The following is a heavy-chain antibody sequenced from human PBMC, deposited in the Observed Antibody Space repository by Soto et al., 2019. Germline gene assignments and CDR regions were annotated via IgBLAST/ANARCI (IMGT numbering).Heavy chain of an antibody. Sequence: PGGSLRLSCAASGFTFSGSTMHWVRQASGKGLEWVGRIRSRSNGDATAYDASVKGRFSIFRDDSKNTAYLQMNSLKSEDTAVYYCATSRYGEDAFDIWGQGTMVTVSS. CDR3: ATSRYGEDAFDI. V-gene: IGHV3-73*01. J-gene: IGHJ3*02. D-gene: IGHD4-17*01. CDR1: GFTFSGST. CDR2: IRSRSNGDAT.